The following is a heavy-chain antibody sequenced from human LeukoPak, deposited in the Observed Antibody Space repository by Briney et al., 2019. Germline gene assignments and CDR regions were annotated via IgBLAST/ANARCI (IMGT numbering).Heavy chain of an antibody. Sequence: GGSLRLSCAAPGFTFSTYGMTWVRQAPGKGLEWVSAISGRDDNTYYADSVKGRFSISRDNSKNTVHLQMNSLRVEDTAVFYCAKRVAYSSGYYWDYWGQGTLVTVFS. CDR1: GFTFSTYG. J-gene: IGHJ4*02. V-gene: IGHV3-23*01. CDR2: ISGRDDNT. D-gene: IGHD6-19*01. CDR3: AKRVAYSSGYYWDY.